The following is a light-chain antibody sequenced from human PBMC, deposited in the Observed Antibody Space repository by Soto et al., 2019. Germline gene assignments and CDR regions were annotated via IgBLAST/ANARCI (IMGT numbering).Light chain of an antibody. CDR3: QQYNNWPPLT. CDR1: QSVSNN. V-gene: IGKV3D-15*01. Sequence: EIVMTQSPATLSGSPGERATLSCRASQSVSNNLAWYQQKPGQAPRLLIYGASTRATGIPARFSGSGSGTEFTLAISSLQSEDFAVYYCQQYNNWPPLTFGGGNKVEIK. CDR2: GAS. J-gene: IGKJ4*01.